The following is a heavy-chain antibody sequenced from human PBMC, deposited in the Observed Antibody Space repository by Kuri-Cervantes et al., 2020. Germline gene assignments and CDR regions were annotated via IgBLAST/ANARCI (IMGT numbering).Heavy chain of an antibody. CDR1: GGAFSDYY. CDR3: AREEGYYYGSGSYPPIAYYGMDV. CDR2: INHSGRT. V-gene: IGHV4-34*01. Sequence: SQTLSLTCAVYGGAFSDYYWNWIRQPPGKGLEWIGEINHSGRTNYNPSLKSRVTISVDTSKNQFSLKLSSVTAADTAVYYCAREEGYYYGSGSYPPIAYYGMDVWGQGTTVTVSS. D-gene: IGHD3-10*01. J-gene: IGHJ6*02.